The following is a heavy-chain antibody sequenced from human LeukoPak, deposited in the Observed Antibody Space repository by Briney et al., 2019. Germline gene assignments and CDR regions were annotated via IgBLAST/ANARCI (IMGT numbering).Heavy chain of an antibody. CDR2: FSSIMNYI. CDR1: DYPFRVLS. Sequence: GGPLDLSFAALDYPFRVLSVNWAPKAPGKGLDWSSSFSSIMNYIYYADSVKGRFTISRDNAKSSLYLQMNSLRAEDTAVYYCVSGNDPDSTWKSYRLDAFDIWGQGTTVIVSS. V-gene: IGHV3-21*01. J-gene: IGHJ3*02. D-gene: IGHD3-16*02. CDR3: VSGNDPDSTWKSYRLDAFDI.